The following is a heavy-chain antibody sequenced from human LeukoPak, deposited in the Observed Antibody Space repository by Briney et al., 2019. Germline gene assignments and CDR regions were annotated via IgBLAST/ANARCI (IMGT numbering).Heavy chain of an antibody. Sequence: ASVKVSCKASGYTFTGYYMHWVRQAPGQGLEWMGWMNPNSGNTGYAQKFQGRVTMTRNTSISTAYMELNRLRSDDTAVYYCARDRSYGSDDAFDIWGQGTMVTVSS. CDR2: MNPNSGNT. J-gene: IGHJ3*02. V-gene: IGHV1-8*02. D-gene: IGHD3-10*01. CDR1: GYTFTGYY. CDR3: ARDRSYGSDDAFDI.